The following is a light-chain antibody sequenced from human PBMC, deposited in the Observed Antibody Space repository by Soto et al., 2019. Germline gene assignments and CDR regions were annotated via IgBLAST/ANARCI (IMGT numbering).Light chain of an antibody. J-gene: IGKJ1*01. CDR2: KAS. Sequence: DIQMTQSPSTLSASVGDRVTITCRANQSISTWLAWYQQEPGKAPKLLIYKASHLDSGAPSRFIGSGSGTEFTLTISSLQPYDFATYYCQQYNSYSRTFGQGTKVEIK. V-gene: IGKV1-5*03. CDR1: QSISTW. CDR3: QQYNSYSRT.